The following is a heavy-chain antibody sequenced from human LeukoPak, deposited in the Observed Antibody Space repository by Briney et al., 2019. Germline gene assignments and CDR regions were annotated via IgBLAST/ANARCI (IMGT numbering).Heavy chain of an antibody. Sequence: GGSLTLSCAASGLTFSSHAMHWVRQAPGKGLEYVSAIVSNGGNTYYAVSVRGRFTISRDNSKDTVYLQMGSLRPEDTAVYYCARGGYYAASDIWGQGALVTVSS. J-gene: IGHJ4*02. CDR3: ARGGYYAASDI. D-gene: IGHD3-3*01. CDR1: GLTFSSHA. V-gene: IGHV3-64*02. CDR2: IVSNGGNT.